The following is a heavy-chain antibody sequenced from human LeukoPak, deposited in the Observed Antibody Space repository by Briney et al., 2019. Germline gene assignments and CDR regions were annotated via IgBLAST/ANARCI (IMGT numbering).Heavy chain of an antibody. CDR2: ISYDGSNK. CDR3: ARLATESYGPGSYYNGPFDY. Sequence: GGYLRLSCAVSGFTFSSYAMHWVRQAPGKGLEWVAVISYDGSNKYYADSVKGRFTISRDNSKNTLYLQMNSLRAEDTAVYYCARLATESYGPGSYYNGPFDYWGQGTLVTVSS. CDR1: GFTFSSYA. V-gene: IGHV3-30-3*01. D-gene: IGHD3-10*01. J-gene: IGHJ4*02.